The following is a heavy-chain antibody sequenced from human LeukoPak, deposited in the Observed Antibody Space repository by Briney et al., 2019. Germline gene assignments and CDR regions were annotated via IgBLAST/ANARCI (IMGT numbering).Heavy chain of an antibody. V-gene: IGHV1-2*02. CDR3: AAAPITGETHYYYYYYMDV. CDR1: GYTFTGYS. CDR2: INPNSGDT. D-gene: IGHD7-27*01. Sequence: ASVKVSCKASGYTFTGYSMHWVRQAPGQGLEWMGWINPNSGDTHYAQKFRGRVTMTRDTSISTAYMELSKLTSDDTALYYCAAAPITGETHYYYYYYMDVWGKGTAVTVSS. J-gene: IGHJ6*03.